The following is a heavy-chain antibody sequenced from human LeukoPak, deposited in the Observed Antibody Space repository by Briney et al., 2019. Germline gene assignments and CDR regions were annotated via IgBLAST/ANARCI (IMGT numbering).Heavy chain of an antibody. Sequence: SETLSLTCTVSGGSISRYYWGWIRQPPGKGLQWIGSIYHTGNTYYNPSLKSRVTISLDTSKNQFSLKLTSVTAADTAVYYCARRDYDNWFDPWGQGTLVTVSS. CDR3: ARRDYDNWFDP. J-gene: IGHJ5*02. V-gene: IGHV4-38-2*02. CDR1: GGSISRYY. D-gene: IGHD4-17*01. CDR2: IYHTGNT.